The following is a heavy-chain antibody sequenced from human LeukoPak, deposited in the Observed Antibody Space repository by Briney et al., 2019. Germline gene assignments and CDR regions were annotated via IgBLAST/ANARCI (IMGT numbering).Heavy chain of an antibody. CDR3: AKRGFVIRVILVGFHKEAYYFDS. V-gene: IGHV3-23*01. J-gene: IGHJ4*02. CDR1: GITLSNYG. CDR2: ISDSGGRT. Sequence: GGSLRLSCAVSGITLSNYGMSWVRQAPGKGLEWVAGISDSGGRTNYADSVRGRFTISRDNPKNTLHLQMNSLRAEDTAVYFCAKRGFVIRVILVGFHKEAYYFDSWGQGALVTVSS. D-gene: IGHD3-22*01.